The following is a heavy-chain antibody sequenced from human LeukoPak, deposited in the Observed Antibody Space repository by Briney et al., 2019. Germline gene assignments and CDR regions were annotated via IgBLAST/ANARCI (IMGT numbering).Heavy chain of an antibody. CDR3: ARALSYYYYGMDV. J-gene: IGHJ6*02. Sequence: PSQTLSLTCTVSGGSISSGDYYWSWIRQHPGKGLEWIGYIYYSGSTYYNPSLKSRVTISVDTSKNQFSLKLSSVTAADTAVYYCARALSYYYYGMDVWGQGTTVTVSS. V-gene: IGHV4-31*03. CDR1: GGSISSGDYY. CDR2: IYYSGST. D-gene: IGHD2/OR15-2a*01.